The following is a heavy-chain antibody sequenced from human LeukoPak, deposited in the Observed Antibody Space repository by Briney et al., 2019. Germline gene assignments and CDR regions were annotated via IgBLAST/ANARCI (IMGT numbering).Heavy chain of an antibody. CDR2: ISSRGNYI. J-gene: IGHJ4*02. V-gene: IGHV3-21*01. CDR3: ARVSGSGDRYSGYEDFDY. CDR1: GFTFSTYS. Sequence: GGSLRLSCAASGFTFSTYSMNWVRQAPGKGLEWVSSISSRGNYIYYADSVKGRFTISRDNAKDSLYLQMNSLRAEDTSVYYCARVSGSGDRYSGYEDFDYWGQGTLVTVSS. D-gene: IGHD5-12*01.